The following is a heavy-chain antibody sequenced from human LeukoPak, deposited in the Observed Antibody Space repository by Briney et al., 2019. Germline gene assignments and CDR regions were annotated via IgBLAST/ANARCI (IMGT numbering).Heavy chain of an antibody. D-gene: IGHD6-13*01. Sequence: GGSLRLSCAASGFTVSSNYMSWVRQAPGKGLVWVSRINIDGSSISYADSVKGRFTISRDNAKSTLYLQMNSLRAEDTAVYYCARVPAAGTQFDDWGQGTLVTVSS. CDR2: INIDGSSI. J-gene: IGHJ4*02. CDR3: ARVPAAGTQFDD. V-gene: IGHV3-74*01. CDR1: GFTVSSNY.